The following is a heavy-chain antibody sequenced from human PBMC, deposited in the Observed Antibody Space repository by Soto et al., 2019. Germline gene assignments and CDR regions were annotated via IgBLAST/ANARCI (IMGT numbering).Heavy chain of an antibody. J-gene: IGHJ3*02. CDR2: ISYDGSNK. Sequence: GGSLRLSCAASGFTFSSYGMHWVRQAPGKGLEWVAVISYDGSNKYYADSVKGRFTISRDNSKNTLYLQMNSLRAEDTAVYYCAKVVGEVVTATDGWHAFHIWGQGTMVTVSS. V-gene: IGHV3-30*18. CDR3: AKVVGEVVTATDGWHAFHI. D-gene: IGHD2-21*02. CDR1: GFTFSSYG.